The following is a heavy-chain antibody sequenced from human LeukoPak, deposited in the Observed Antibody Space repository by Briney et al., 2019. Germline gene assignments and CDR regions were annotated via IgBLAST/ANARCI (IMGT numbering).Heavy chain of an antibody. CDR1: GFTFDDYG. D-gene: IGHD3-10*01. J-gene: IGHJ6*02. V-gene: IGHV3-23*01. Sequence: GGSLRLSCAASGFTFDDYGMSWVRQAPGKGLEWVSAISDSGGSTYYADSVKGRFTISRDNSKNTLYLQMNSLRAEDTAVYYCARSSGELLDYYYYGMDVWGQGTTVTVSS. CDR3: ARSSGELLDYYYYGMDV. CDR2: ISDSGGST.